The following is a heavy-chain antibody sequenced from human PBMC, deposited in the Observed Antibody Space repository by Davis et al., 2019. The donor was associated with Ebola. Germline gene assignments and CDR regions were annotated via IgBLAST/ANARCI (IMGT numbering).Heavy chain of an antibody. D-gene: IGHD3-3*01. CDR3: ARDRGGYYDFWSGYIDY. CDR2: ISSSSSYI. CDR1: GFTFSSYS. V-gene: IGHV3-21*01. J-gene: IGHJ4*02. Sequence: GESLKISCAASGFTFSSYSMNWVRQAPGKGLEWVSSISSSSSYIYYADSVKGRFTISRDNAKNSLYLQMNSLRAEDTAVYYCARDRGGYYDFWSGYIDYWGQGTLVTVSS.